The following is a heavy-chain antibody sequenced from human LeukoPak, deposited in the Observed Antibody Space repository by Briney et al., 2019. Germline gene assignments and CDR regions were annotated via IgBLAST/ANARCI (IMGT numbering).Heavy chain of an antibody. CDR3: ARAGISYYDSSGYLDY. CDR2: IYTSGST. D-gene: IGHD3-22*01. CDR1: GGSISSYY. V-gene: IGHV4-4*07. J-gene: IGHJ4*02. Sequence: SKTLSLTCTVSGGSISSYYWSWIRQPAGKGLEWIGRIYTSGSTNYNPSLKSRVTMSVDTSKNQFSLKLSSVTAADTAVYYCARAGISYYDSSGYLDYWGQGTLVTVSS.